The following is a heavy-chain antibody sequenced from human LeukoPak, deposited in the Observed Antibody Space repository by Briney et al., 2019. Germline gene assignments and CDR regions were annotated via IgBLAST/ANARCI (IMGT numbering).Heavy chain of an antibody. V-gene: IGHV4-59*11. CDR2: THNSGST. J-gene: IGHJ3*02. CDR1: GGSISSHY. Sequence: SETLSLTCTVSGGSISSHYWSWIRQPPGKGLEWIGHTHNSGSTNYNPSLKSRVTISVDTSKNQFSLKLSSVTAADAAVYYCARDPGYTYGYVTFDIWGQGTMVTVSS. D-gene: IGHD5-18*01. CDR3: ARDPGYTYGYVTFDI.